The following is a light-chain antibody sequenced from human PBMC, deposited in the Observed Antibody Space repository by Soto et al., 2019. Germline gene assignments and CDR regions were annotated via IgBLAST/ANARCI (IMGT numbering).Light chain of an antibody. J-gene: IGLJ1*01. CDR2: EVS. V-gene: IGLV2-14*01. CDR3: SSYMNRSTLV. CDR1: SSDVNDYTY. Sequence: QSALTQPPSVSGSPGQSITISCTGSSSDVNDYTYVSWYQQHPGKAPKAMIYEVSNRPSGVSNRFSGSKSGNTASLIISGLQAEDEAVYYCSSYMNRSTLVFGPGTKLTVL.